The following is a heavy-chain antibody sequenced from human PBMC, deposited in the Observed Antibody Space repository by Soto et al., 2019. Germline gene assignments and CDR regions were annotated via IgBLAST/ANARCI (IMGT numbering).Heavy chain of an antibody. Sequence: GGSLRLSCAASGFTFSSYSMNWVRQAPGKGLEWVSSISSSSSYIYYADSVKGRFAISRDNAKNSLYLQMNSLRAEDTAVYYCARDGRDYSFDYWGHGTLVTVSS. CDR3: ARDGRDYSFDY. CDR1: GFTFSSYS. J-gene: IGHJ4*01. CDR2: ISSSSSYI. D-gene: IGHD2-21*01. V-gene: IGHV3-21*01.